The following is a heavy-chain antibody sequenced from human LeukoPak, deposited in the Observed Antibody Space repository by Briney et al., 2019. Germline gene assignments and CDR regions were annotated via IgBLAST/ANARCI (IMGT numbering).Heavy chain of an antibody. J-gene: IGHJ4*02. D-gene: IGHD3-22*01. CDR1: GGSISSGGYY. V-gene: IGHV4-31*03. CDR2: IYYSGST. Sequence: SETLSLTCTVSGGSISSGGYYWSWIRQHPGTGLEWIGYIYYSGSTYYNPSLKSRVTISVDTSKNQFSLKLSSVTAADTAVYYCARYYYDSSGSFDYWGQGTLVTVSS. CDR3: ARYYYDSSGSFDY.